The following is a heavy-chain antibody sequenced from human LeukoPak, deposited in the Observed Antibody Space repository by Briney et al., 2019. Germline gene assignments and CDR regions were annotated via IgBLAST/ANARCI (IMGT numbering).Heavy chain of an antibody. J-gene: IGHJ4*02. CDR1: GFTFSSYS. V-gene: IGHV3-21*01. Sequence: TGGSLRLSCAASGFTFSSYSMNWVRQAPGKGLEWVSSISSSSSYIYYADSVKGRFTISRDNAKSSLYLQMNSLRAEDTAVYYCARSRRPYSNYLFDYRGQGTLVTVSS. D-gene: IGHD4-4*01. CDR2: ISSSSSYI. CDR3: ARSRRPYSNYLFDY.